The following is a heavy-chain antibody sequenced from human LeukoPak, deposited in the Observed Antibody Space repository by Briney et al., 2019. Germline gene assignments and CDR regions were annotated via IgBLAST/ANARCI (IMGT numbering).Heavy chain of an antibody. V-gene: IGHV4-39*01. CDR3: ARRTGPGRGYSYFDY. J-gene: IGHJ4*02. CDR2: IYYSGST. D-gene: IGHD5-18*01. CDR1: GGSISSRSYY. Sequence: SETPSLTCTVSGGSISSRSYYWGWIRQPPGKGLEWIGSIYYSGSTYYNPSLKSRVTISVDTSKNQFSLKLSSVTAADTAVYYCARRTGPGRGYSYFDYWGQGTLVTVSS.